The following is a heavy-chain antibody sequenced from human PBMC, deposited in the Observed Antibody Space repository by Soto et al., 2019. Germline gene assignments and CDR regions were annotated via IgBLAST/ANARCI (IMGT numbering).Heavy chain of an antibody. CDR3: ARNSVDTAMVLLPFDP. CDR1: GGTFSSYA. CDR2: IIPIFGTA. D-gene: IGHD5-18*01. J-gene: IGHJ5*02. V-gene: IGHV1-69*13. Sequence: SVKVSCKASGGTFSSYAISWVRQAPGQGLEWMGGIIPIFGTANYAQKFQGRVTITVDESTSTAYMELSSLRSEDTAVYYCARNSVDTAMVLLPFDPWGQGTLVTVSS.